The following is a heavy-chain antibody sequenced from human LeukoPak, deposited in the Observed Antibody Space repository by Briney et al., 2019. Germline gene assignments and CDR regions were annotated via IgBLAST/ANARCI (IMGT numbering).Heavy chain of an antibody. D-gene: IGHD1-7*01. CDR1: GGSISSGDYY. CDR3: ARGVELLTFDY. V-gene: IGHV4-30-4*08. J-gene: IGHJ4*02. Sequence: SETLSLTCTVSGGSISSGDYYWSWIRQSPGKGLEWIGYIYNSGSTYYNPSLKSRVTISVDTSKNQFSLKLSSVTAADTAVYYCARGVELLTFDYWGQGTLVTVSS. CDR2: IYNSGST.